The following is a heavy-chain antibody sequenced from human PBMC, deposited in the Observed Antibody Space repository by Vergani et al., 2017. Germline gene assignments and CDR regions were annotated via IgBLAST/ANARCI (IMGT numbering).Heavy chain of an antibody. J-gene: IGHJ5*02. D-gene: IGHD3-10*01. Sequence: VQLVESGGGLVQPGGSLRLSCAASGFTFDDYGMSWVRQAPGQGLEWMGGIIPIFGTANYAQKFQGRVTITADESTSTAYMELSSLRSEDTAVYYCARDLTMVRGVIITWGAPFDPWGQGTLVTVSS. CDR1: GFTFDDYG. CDR3: ARDLTMVRGVIITWGAPFDP. CDR2: IIPIFGTA. V-gene: IGHV1-69*01.